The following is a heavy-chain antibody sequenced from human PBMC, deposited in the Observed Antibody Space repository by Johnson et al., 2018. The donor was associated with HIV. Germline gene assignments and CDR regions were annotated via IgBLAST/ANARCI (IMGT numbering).Heavy chain of an antibody. CDR1: GFTSSSYW. V-gene: IGHV3-74*03. Sequence: VQLVESGGGLVQPGGSLRLSCAASGFTSSSYWMHWIRQTPGKGLAWVSRIKGDGSSTAYADSVKGRFTISRDNAMQTLYLQMNSLRAEDTAVYYCAKVEAAAGTPRYNVFHIWGQGTMVTVSS. CDR2: IKGDGSST. J-gene: IGHJ3*02. CDR3: AKVEAAAGTPRYNVFHI. D-gene: IGHD6-13*01.